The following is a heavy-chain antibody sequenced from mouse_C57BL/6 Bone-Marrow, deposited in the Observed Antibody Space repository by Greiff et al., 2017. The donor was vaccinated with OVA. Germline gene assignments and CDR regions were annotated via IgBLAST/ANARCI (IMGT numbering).Heavy chain of an antibody. CDR3: VKRDLH. CDR1: GFSFNTYA. Sequence: EVQLVESGGGLVQPKGSLKLSCAASGFSFNTYAMNWVRQAPGKGLEWVARIRSKSNNYATSYADSVKVSFTISRDDSESMLYLQMNNVKTENTAMYYCVKRDLHWGQETLVTVSA. D-gene: IGHD3-3*01. J-gene: IGHJ3*01. CDR2: IRSKSNNYAT. V-gene: IGHV10-1*01.